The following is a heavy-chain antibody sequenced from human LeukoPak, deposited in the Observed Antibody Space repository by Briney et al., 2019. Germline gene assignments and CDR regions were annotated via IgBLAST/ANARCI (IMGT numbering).Heavy chain of an antibody. CDR3: ARDRYDSSGYDSYYYGMDV. J-gene: IGHJ6*02. D-gene: IGHD3-22*01. V-gene: IGHV4-31*03. CDR2: IYYSGST. CDR1: GGSISSGGYY. Sequence: SQTLSLTCTVSGGSISSGGYYWSWIRLHPGKGLEWIGYIYYSGSTYYNPSLKSRVTISVDTSKNQFSLKLSSVTAADTAVYYCARDRYDSSGYDSYYYGMDVWGQGTTVTVSS.